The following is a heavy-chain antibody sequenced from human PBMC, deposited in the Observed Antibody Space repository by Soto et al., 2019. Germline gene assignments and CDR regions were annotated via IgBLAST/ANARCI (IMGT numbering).Heavy chain of an antibody. CDR2: IYYSGST. Sequence: ASETLSLTCTVSGSSISPYYWSWIRQPPGKGLEWIGYIYYSGSTKYNPSLKSRVTISLGTTKNQFSLRLRSVTAADTAVYYCVRVGGYYGDYPNFDYWGQGALVTVSS. J-gene: IGHJ4*02. D-gene: IGHD4-17*01. V-gene: IGHV4-59*01. CDR1: GSSISPYY. CDR3: VRVGGYYGDYPNFDY.